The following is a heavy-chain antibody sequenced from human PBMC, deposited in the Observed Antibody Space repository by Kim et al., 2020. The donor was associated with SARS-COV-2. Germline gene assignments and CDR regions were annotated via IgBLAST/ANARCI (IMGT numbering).Heavy chain of an antibody. J-gene: IGHJ4*02. Sequence: KYYADAVKGRFTITRDKSKTTLYLQRNSLRAEDTDVYYCAREDGSSGPFDYWGQGTLVTVSS. CDR3: AREDGSSGPFDY. V-gene: IGHV3-33*01. D-gene: IGHD1-26*01. CDR2: K.